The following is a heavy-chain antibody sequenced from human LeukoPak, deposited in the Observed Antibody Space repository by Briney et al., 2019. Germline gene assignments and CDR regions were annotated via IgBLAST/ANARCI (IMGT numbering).Heavy chain of an antibody. D-gene: IGHD2-15*01. J-gene: IGHJ5*02. CDR2: IIPIFGTA. CDR3: ATGVKLYRSGGSCPNWFDP. CDR1: GGTFSSYA. Sequence: GASVKVSCKASGGTFSSYAISWVRQAPGQGLEWMGGIIPIFGTANYAQKFQGRVTITADKSTSTAYMELSSLRFEDTAVYYCATGVKLYRSGGSCPNWFDPWGQGTLVTVSS. V-gene: IGHV1-69*06.